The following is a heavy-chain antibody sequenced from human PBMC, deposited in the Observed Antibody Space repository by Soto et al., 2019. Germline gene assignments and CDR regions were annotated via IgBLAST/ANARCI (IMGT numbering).Heavy chain of an antibody. V-gene: IGHV1-69*13. J-gene: IGHJ6*02. CDR3: ATHFSSTSCYGDYYCYYGMKA. Sequence: SVKGSVKASGGTFSSYGISWVRQAPGQVLDWMGGIIPIFGTANYAQGFQGRVTVTADESTSNGYMELSRLRSEDTAVYYCATHFSSTSCYGDYYCYYGMKAWGQGTRVNVS. D-gene: IGHD2-2*01. CDR1: GGTFSSYG. CDR2: IIPIFGTA.